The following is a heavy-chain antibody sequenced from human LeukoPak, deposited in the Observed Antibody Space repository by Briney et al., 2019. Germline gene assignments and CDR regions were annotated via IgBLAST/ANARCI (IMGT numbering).Heavy chain of an antibody. CDR1: GGTFSSYA. J-gene: IGHJ4*02. CDR3: AKDLRGRILRYFDC. CDR2: IIPIFGTA. V-gene: IGHV1-69*05. D-gene: IGHD3-16*01. Sequence: GASVKVSCKASGGTFSSYAISWVRQAPGQGLEWMGRIIPIFGTANYAQKFQGRVTITTDESTSTAYMELSSLRSEDTAVYYCAKDLRGRILRYFDCWGRGTLVTVSS.